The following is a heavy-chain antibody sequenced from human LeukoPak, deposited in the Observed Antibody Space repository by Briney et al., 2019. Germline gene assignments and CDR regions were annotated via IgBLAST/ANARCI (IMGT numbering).Heavy chain of an antibody. CDR2: ITSSSDYT. CDR3: ATDRGSSYGSNNH. D-gene: IGHD5-18*01. V-gene: IGHV3-11*06. Sequence: GGSLRLSCAASGFTFSSYAMSWIRQAPGKGLEWVSYITSSSDYTNYVDSVKGRFTISRDNAKNSLYLQMNSLRAEDTAVYYCATDRGSSYGSNNHWGQGTLVTVSS. J-gene: IGHJ5*02. CDR1: GFTFSSYA.